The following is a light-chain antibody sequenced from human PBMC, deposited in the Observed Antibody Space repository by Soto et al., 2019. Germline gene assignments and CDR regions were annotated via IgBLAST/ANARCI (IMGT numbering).Light chain of an antibody. CDR1: SSDVGGYNY. CDR3: SSYTSSSTLVV. CDR2: DVS. J-gene: IGLJ2*01. V-gene: IGLV2-14*01. Sequence: QSALTQPASVSGSPGQSITISCTGTSSDVGGYNYVSWYQQHPGKAPKLMIYDVSNRPSGVSNRFSGSKSGNTASLTISGLQAEDEADYYRSSYTSSSTLVVFGGGTTLTVL.